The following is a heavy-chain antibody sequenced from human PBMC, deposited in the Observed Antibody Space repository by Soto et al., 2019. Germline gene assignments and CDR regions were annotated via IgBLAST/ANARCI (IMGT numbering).Heavy chain of an antibody. Sequence: GGSLRLSCAASGFTFSNAWMSWVRQAPGKGLEWVGRIKSKTDGGTTEYPAPVKGRFTISNDDSKNTLYLQMNSLKTEDTAVYYCTTDQYLPGIAANYYYYYYMDVWGKGTTVTVSS. CDR1: GFTFSNAW. V-gene: IGHV3-15*01. CDR2: IKSKTDGGTT. CDR3: TTDQYLPGIAANYYYYYYMDV. D-gene: IGHD6-13*01. J-gene: IGHJ6*03.